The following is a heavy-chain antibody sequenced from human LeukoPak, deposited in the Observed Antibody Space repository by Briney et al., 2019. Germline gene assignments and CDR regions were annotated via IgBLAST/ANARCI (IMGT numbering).Heavy chain of an antibody. Sequence: MSSETLSLTCAVYGGSFSGYYWSWIRQPPGKGLEWIGEINHSGSTNYNPSLKSRVTISVDTSKNQFSLKLSSVTAADTAVYYCARVSESGSSSPFDYWGQGTLVTVSS. CDR2: INHSGST. CDR3: ARVSESGSSSPFDY. J-gene: IGHJ4*02. V-gene: IGHV4-34*01. D-gene: IGHD1-26*01. CDR1: GGSFSGYY.